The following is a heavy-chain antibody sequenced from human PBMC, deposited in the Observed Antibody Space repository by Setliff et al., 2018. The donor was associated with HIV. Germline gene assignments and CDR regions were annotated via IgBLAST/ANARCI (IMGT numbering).Heavy chain of an antibody. CDR2: ISGSGGST. Sequence: GESLKISCAASGFTFSSYAMSWVRQAPGKGLEWVSAISGSGGSTYYADSVKGRFTISRDNSKNTLYLQMNSLRAEDTAVYYCAKVFHDSSGYYYYFDYWGQGTLVTVSS. CDR3: AKVFHDSSGYYYYFDY. V-gene: IGHV3-23*01. J-gene: IGHJ4*02. CDR1: GFTFSSYA. D-gene: IGHD3-22*01.